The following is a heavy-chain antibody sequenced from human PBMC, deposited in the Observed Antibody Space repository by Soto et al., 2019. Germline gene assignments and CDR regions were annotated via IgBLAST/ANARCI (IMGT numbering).Heavy chain of an antibody. Sequence: QVQLVESGGGVVQPGRSLRLSCAASGFTFSSYGMHWVRQAPGKGLEWVAVISYDGSNKYYADSVKGRFTISRDNSKNTLYRQMNSLRAEDTAVYYCAKGARRILPMITFGGLGYWGQGTLVTVSS. D-gene: IGHD3-16*01. J-gene: IGHJ4*02. CDR3: AKGARRILPMITFGGLGY. V-gene: IGHV3-30*18. CDR1: GFTFSSYG. CDR2: ISYDGSNK.